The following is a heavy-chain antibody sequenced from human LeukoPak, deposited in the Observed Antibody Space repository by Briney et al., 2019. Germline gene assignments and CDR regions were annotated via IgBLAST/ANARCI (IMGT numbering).Heavy chain of an antibody. D-gene: IGHD2-15*01. Sequence: SETLSLTCAVSGGSISSGGYSWSWIRQPPGKGLEWVGYIYQNGNTYYNPALKSRVTISVDRSKNQLSLNLRSVTAADTAVYYCARAGRSGGEFDSWGQGTLITVSS. CDR1: GGSISSGGYS. J-gene: IGHJ4*02. CDR3: ARAGRSGGEFDS. V-gene: IGHV4-30-2*01. CDR2: IYQNGNT.